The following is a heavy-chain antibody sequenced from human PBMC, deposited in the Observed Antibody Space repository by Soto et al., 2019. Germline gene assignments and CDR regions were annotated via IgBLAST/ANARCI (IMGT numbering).Heavy chain of an antibody. CDR2: IRGTT. D-gene: IGHD2-21*01. V-gene: IGHV3-48*01. CDR3: ARDDSFAFDI. CDR1: GFSFSNAW. Sequence: GGSLRLSCAASGFSFSNAWMSWVRQAPGKGLEWVSYIRGTTHYADSVKGRFTISRDNARSSLYLQMNSLRADDTAVYYCARDDSFAFDIWGQGTMVTVSS. J-gene: IGHJ3*02.